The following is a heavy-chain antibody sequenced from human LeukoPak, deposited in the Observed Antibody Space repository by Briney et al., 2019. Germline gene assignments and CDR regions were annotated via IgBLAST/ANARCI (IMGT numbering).Heavy chain of an antibody. Sequence: GGSLRLSCAASGFTFSTYGMHWVRQAPGKGLEWVAFIHYDGRNKYYADSVKGRFTISRDNSKNTLYLQMNSLRAEDTAVYYCARDPGSGYEEHFDYWGQGTLVTVSS. CDR1: GFTFSTYG. CDR3: ARDPGSGYEEHFDY. J-gene: IGHJ4*02. D-gene: IGHD5-12*01. CDR2: IHYDGRNK. V-gene: IGHV3-30*02.